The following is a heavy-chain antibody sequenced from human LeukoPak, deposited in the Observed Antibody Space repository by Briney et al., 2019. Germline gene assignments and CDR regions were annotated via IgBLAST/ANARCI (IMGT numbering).Heavy chain of an antibody. D-gene: IGHD3-10*01. Sequence: PGGSLRLSCAASGFTFSRYSMNWVRQAPGKGLEWVSYISSSSSTIYYVDSVKGRFTISRDNAKNSLYLQMNSLRAEDTAVYYCARELRGYTDVWGKGTTVTVSS. V-gene: IGHV3-48*01. CDR1: GFTFSRYS. CDR2: ISSSSSTI. CDR3: ARELRGYTDV. J-gene: IGHJ6*03.